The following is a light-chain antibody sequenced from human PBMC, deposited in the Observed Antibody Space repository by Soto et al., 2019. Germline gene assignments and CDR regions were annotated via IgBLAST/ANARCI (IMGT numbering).Light chain of an antibody. Sequence: EIVMTQSPATLSVSPGARATLSCRASQSVGSNLAWYQRRPGQAPRLLIYGASTKATGIPARFSGSGSGTEFTLTISSLQCEDFAVYYWQQYNNWPPLSFGGGPKVEIK. J-gene: IGKJ4*01. CDR2: GAS. V-gene: IGKV3-15*01. CDR3: QQYNNWPPLS. CDR1: QSVGSN.